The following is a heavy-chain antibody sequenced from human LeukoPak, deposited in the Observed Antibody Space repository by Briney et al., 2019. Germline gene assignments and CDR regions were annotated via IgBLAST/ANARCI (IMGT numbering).Heavy chain of an antibody. Sequence: GGSLRLSCAASGFTFSSYWMSWVRQAPGKGLEWLSYISDSGTTIHDADSVKGRFTISRDNVKNSLYLQMNSLRAEDTAVYFCARDRLQLHAGFDYWGQGTVVTVSS. CDR1: GFTFSSYW. V-gene: IGHV3-48*04. CDR3: ARDRLQLHAGFDY. CDR2: ISDSGTTI. D-gene: IGHD5-24*01. J-gene: IGHJ4*02.